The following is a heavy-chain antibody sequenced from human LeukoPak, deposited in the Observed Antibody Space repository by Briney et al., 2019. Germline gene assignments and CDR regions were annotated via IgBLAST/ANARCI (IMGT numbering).Heavy chain of an antibody. CDR2: INTGSTTI. CDR3: ATLTGYYNVAVDY. Sequence: GGSLRLSCAASGFTFSPYTMHWFRQPPGKGLEWISYINTGSTTIYYADSVKGRFTVSRDNAKNSLYLHMNSLRAEDTAVYYCATLTGYYNVAVDYWGQGTLVTVSS. CDR1: GFTFSPYT. V-gene: IGHV3-48*01. D-gene: IGHD3-9*01. J-gene: IGHJ4*02.